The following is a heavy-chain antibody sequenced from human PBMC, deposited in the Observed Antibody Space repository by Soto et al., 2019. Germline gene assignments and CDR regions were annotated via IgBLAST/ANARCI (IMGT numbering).Heavy chain of an antibody. CDR1: GFTFSSYA. CDR3: AKDDCSSTSCYIGY. CDR2: ISGSGGST. D-gene: IGHD2-2*02. Sequence: GGSLRLSCAASGFTFSSYAMSWVRQAPGKGLEWVSAISGSGGSTYYADSVKGRFTISRDNSKNTLYLQMNSLRAEDTAVYYCAKDDCSSTSCYIGYWGQGTLVTVSS. V-gene: IGHV3-23*01. J-gene: IGHJ4*02.